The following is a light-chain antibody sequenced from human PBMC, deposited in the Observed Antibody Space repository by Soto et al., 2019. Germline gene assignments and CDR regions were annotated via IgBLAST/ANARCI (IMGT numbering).Light chain of an antibody. Sequence: QSVLTHPPPASGSPGQSVAISCTGTSSDVGGYNYVSWYQQHPGKAPKLMIYEVNKRPSGVPDRFSGSKSGNTASLTVSGLQAEDEADYYCSSYAGSSNVFGTGTKVTVL. CDR3: SSYAGSSNV. J-gene: IGLJ1*01. V-gene: IGLV2-8*01. CDR2: EVN. CDR1: SSDVGGYNY.